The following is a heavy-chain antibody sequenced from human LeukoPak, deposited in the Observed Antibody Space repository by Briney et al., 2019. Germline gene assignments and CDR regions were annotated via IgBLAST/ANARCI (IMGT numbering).Heavy chain of an antibody. CDR1: RFTFSNYG. V-gene: IGHV3-48*01. CDR2: INSRSSTI. J-gene: IGHJ3*02. Sequence: GSLRLSCAASRFTFSNYGVNWVRQAPGKGLEWVSYINSRSSTIYYADSVRGRFTISRDNAKNSLYLQMNSLKAEDTAIYYCAKEVGTPQAFDIWGQGTMVTVSS. CDR3: AKEVGTPQAFDI. D-gene: IGHD1-26*01.